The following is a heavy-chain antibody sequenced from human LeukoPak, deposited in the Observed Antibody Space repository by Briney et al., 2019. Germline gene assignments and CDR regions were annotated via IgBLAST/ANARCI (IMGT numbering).Heavy chain of an antibody. J-gene: IGHJ4*02. V-gene: IGHV5-51*01. CDR3: ARQIDCSGGSCYSFPHY. D-gene: IGHD2-15*01. CDR1: GYSFTSYW. CDR2: IYPGDSDT. Sequence: PGESLKISCKGSGYSFTSYWVAWVRQMPGKGLEWMWIIYPGDSDTRYSPSFQGQVTISADRSISTTYLQWSSLKASDTAMYYCARQIDCSGGSCYSFPHYWGQGTLVTVSS.